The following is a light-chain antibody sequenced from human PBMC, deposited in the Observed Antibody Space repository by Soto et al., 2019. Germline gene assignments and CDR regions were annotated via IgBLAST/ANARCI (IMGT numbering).Light chain of an antibody. J-gene: IGKJ1*01. V-gene: IGKV3-20*01. CDR1: RTVNSGY. Sequence: DNVLKPSPSTLSLSSGEPAPLHCRAGRTVNSGYLAWFQQRPGQAPRLLIFTTSSMATDIPDRFSGSGSGTDFTLAIRRLEPEDFAVYYCHQFGNSPRTFGQGTKVDI. CDR2: TTS. CDR3: HQFGNSPRT.